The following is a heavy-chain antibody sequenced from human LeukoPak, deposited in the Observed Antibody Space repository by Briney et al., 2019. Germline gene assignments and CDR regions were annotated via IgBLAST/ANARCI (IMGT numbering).Heavy chain of an antibody. V-gene: IGHV1-46*01. Sequence: ASVKVSFKASGYTFTTYYMHWVRQAPGQGFEWMGIINPSGGSTNYAQKFQGRVTMTRDTSTSTVYMELSSLRSDDTAVYYCARDLGGSYQDYWGQGTLVTVSS. CDR1: GYTFTTYY. CDR2: INPSGGST. CDR3: ARDLGGSYQDY. D-gene: IGHD1-26*01. J-gene: IGHJ4*02.